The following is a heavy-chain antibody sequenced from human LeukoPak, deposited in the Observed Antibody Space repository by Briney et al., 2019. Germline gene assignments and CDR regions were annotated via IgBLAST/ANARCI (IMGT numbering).Heavy chain of an antibody. V-gene: IGHV1-46*01. Sequence: EASVKVSCKASVYTFTSYYMHWVRQAPGQGLEWMGIVNPSGGSTSYAQKFQGRVTMTRDTSTSTVYMELSSLRSEDTAVYYCAREFGSGSYYAETLFDYWGQGTLVTVSS. CDR3: AREFGSGSYYAETLFDY. D-gene: IGHD1-26*01. CDR1: VYTFTSYY. CDR2: VNPSGGST. J-gene: IGHJ4*02.